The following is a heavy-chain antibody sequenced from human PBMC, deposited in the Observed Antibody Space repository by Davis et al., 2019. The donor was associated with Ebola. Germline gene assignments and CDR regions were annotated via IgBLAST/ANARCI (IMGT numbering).Heavy chain of an antibody. J-gene: IGHJ4*02. CDR2: IWYDGSNK. CDR3: ARDPSTTVTTWVFDY. Sequence: GGSLRLSCAASGFTFDDYAMHWVRQAPGKGLEWVAVIWYDGSNKYYADSVKGRFTISRDNSKNTLYLQMNSLRAEDTAVYYCARDPSTTVTTWVFDYWGQGTLVTVSS. D-gene: IGHD4-11*01. V-gene: IGHV3-33*08. CDR1: GFTFDDYA.